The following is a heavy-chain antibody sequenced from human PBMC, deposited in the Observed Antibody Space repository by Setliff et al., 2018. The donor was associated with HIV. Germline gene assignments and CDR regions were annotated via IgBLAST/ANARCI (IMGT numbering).Heavy chain of an antibody. Sequence: GVLKISCAASGFTFSNYWMTWVRQAPGKGLEWVANINHDGSEQNFVDSVTGRFTISRDNAKNSLYLQMNSLRVEDTAVYFCVRGKNWFDSWGQGTLVTVSS. CDR3: VRGKNWFDS. CDR2: INHDGSEQ. CDR1: GFTFSNYW. J-gene: IGHJ5*01. V-gene: IGHV3-7*03.